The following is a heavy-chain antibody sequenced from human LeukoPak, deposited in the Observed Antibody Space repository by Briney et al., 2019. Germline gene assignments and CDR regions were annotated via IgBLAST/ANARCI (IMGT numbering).Heavy chain of an antibody. CDR3: ATKQWLAPPPDS. J-gene: IGHJ4*02. CDR1: GFTFRQYW. Sequence: GGSLRLSCAASGFTFRQYWMLWVRQAPGKGLESVSRINTDGTVTTYADSVKGRFTVSRDNADNTMFLQMNRVRDEDTAVYYCATKQWLAPPPDSWGQGTPVTVSS. V-gene: IGHV3-74*01. CDR2: INTDGTVT. D-gene: IGHD6-19*01.